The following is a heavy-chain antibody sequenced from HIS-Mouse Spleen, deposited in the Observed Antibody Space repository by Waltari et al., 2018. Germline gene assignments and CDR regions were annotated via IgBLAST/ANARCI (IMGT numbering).Heavy chain of an antibody. CDR2: IYYSGST. J-gene: IGHJ2*01. V-gene: IGHV4-39*07. CDR3: AREIPYSSSWYDWYFDL. Sequence: QLQLQESGPGLVKPSETLSLTCSLPGGSIRSSIYYWGRIRQPPGKGLEWIGSIYYSGSTYYNPSLKSRVTISVDTSKNQFSLKLSSVTAADTAVYYCAREIPYSSSWYDWYFDLWGRGTLVTVSS. CDR1: GGSIRSSIYY. D-gene: IGHD6-13*01.